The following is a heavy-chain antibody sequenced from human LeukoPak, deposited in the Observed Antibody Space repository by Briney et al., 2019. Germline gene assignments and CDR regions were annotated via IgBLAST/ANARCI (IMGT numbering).Heavy chain of an antibody. Sequence: SETLSLTCAVYGGSFSGYYWSWIRQPPGKGLEWIGEINHSGSTNYNPSLKSRVTISVDTSKNQFSLKLSSVTAADTAVYYCARGTPPDILTGYYKGRRFPRGSGNWFDPWGQGTLVTASS. CDR3: ARGTPPDILTGYYKGRRFPRGSGNWFDP. J-gene: IGHJ5*02. V-gene: IGHV4-34*01. CDR2: INHSGST. CDR1: GGSFSGYY. D-gene: IGHD3-9*01.